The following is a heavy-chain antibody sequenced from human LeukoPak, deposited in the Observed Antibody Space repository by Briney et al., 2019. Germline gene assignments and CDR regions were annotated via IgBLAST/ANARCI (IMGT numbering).Heavy chain of an antibody. J-gene: IGHJ4*01. CDR2: INPSGNNT. V-gene: IGHV1-46*01. Sequence: ASVKVSCKASGYTFTTYHMHWVRQAPGQGLEWMGIINPSGNNTNYAQKFQGRVTMTKDTSTNTVYMELSNLRSEDAAIYYCAREAYGSETYYSVDYWGHGTLVTVSS. CDR1: GYTFTTYH. CDR3: AREAYGSETYYSVDY. D-gene: IGHD3-10*01.